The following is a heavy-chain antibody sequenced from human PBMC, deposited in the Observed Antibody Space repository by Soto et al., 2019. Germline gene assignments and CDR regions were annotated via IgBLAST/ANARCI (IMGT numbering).Heavy chain of an antibody. J-gene: IGHJ4*02. CDR3: ARDPSGGSGPVY. CDR2: IYHSGST. CDR1: GGSISSGNYY. V-gene: IGHV4-31*03. D-gene: IGHD2-15*01. Sequence: QVQLQESGPGLVKPSQTLSLTCTVSGGSISSGNYYWNWIRQHPGKGLEWLGYIYHSGSTYYNPSLKSRVTISVDTSKNQFSLKLSSVTAADTAVYYCARDPSGGSGPVYWGQGTLVTVSS.